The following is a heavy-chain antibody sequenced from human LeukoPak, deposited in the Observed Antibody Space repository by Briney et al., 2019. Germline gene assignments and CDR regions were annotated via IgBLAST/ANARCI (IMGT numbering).Heavy chain of an antibody. J-gene: IGHJ4*02. V-gene: IGHV1-18*01. CDR3: ARDKARRYYYDSSGSDY. CDR1: GYTFTSYG. Sequence: GASVKVSCKASGYTFTSYGISWVRQAPGQGLEWMGWISAYNGNTNYAQKLQGRVTMTTDTSTSTAYVELRSLRSDDTAVYYCARDKARRYYYDSSGSDYWGQGTLVTVSS. D-gene: IGHD3-22*01. CDR2: ISAYNGNT.